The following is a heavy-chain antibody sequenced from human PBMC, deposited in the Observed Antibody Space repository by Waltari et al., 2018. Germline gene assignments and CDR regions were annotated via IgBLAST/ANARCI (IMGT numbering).Heavy chain of an antibody. CDR2: IMPIFGPA. D-gene: IGHD6-13*01. V-gene: IGHV1-69*08. J-gene: IGHJ6*02. CDR3: ARGKESIAAAGTLMDV. CDR1: GGTFSSYA. Sequence: QVQMVQSGAEVKKPGSSVKVSCKASGGTFSSYAISWVRQAPGQGIEWMGRIMPIFGPANDAQKFQGRVTITADKSTSTAYMELSSLRSEDTALYYCARGKESIAAAGTLMDVWGQGTTVTVSS.